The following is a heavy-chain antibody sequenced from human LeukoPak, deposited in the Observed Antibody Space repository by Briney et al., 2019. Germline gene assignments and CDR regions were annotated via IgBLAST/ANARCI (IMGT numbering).Heavy chain of an antibody. CDR2: INTNTGNP. J-gene: IGHJ3*02. V-gene: IGHV7-4-1*02. D-gene: IGHD4/OR15-4a*01. CDR1: GYTFTNYA. CDR3: TRLYGAHAFDI. Sequence: ASVKVSCKASGYTFTNYAMNWVRQAPGQGLEYMGWINTNTGNPTYAQGFTGRFVFSLDTSVSTAYLQISSLKAEDTALYYCTRLYGAHAFDIWGQGTMVTVSS.